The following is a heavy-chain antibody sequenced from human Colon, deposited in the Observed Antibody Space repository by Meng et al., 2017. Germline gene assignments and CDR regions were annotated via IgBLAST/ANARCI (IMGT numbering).Heavy chain of an antibody. D-gene: IGHD2-15*01. Sequence: GESLKISCAASGFTFDDYAMHWVRQLPGKGLEWVSLISWDGDDTYYTDSVKGRFIMSRDNSKNSLYLEMNSLRPEDTALYYCVKGGRYCSGISCNRLFEYWGQGTLVTVSS. CDR2: ISWDGDDT. CDR1: GFTFDDYA. V-gene: IGHV3-43D*04. CDR3: VKGGRYCSGISCNRLFEY. J-gene: IGHJ4*02.